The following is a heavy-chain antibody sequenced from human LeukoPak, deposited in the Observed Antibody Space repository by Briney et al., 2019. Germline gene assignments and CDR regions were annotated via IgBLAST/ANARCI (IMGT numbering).Heavy chain of an antibody. CDR3: TTSGSGWDYFDF. J-gene: IGHJ4*02. CDR1: GFAFTDAW. Sequence: GGSLRLSCAASGFAFTDAWINWVSQAPGKGLEWVGHIKSKKNGGTTDFATPVKGRFTLSRDDSKNTLYLQMNSLRTEDTAVYYCTTSGSGWDYFDFWGQGTLVTVSS. D-gene: IGHD6-19*01. V-gene: IGHV3-15*01. CDR2: IKSKKNGGTT.